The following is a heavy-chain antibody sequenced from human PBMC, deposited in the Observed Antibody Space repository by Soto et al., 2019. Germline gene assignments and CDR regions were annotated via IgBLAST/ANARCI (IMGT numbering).Heavy chain of an antibody. Sequence: ASVKVSCKASGYTFTSYGISWVRQAPGQGLEWMGWISAYNGNTNYAQKLQGRVTMTTDTSTSTAYMELRSLRSDDTAVYYCARDLYYDFWSGYPRAGYVDVWGKGTTVTVSS. J-gene: IGHJ6*03. CDR3: ARDLYYDFWSGYPRAGYVDV. CDR2: ISAYNGNT. D-gene: IGHD3-3*01. V-gene: IGHV1-18*01. CDR1: GYTFTSYG.